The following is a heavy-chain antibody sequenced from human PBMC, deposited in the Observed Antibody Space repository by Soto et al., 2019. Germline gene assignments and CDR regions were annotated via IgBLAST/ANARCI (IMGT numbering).Heavy chain of an antibody. CDR2: ISYDGINE. V-gene: IGHV3-30*15. Sequence: QVQLVESGGSVVQPGRSLRLSCEASGFTFTSYAMHWVRQASGKGLEWVAVISYDGINEYYADSVKGRFTISRDNSKNTLFLQMSSLRVDDTAVYYCARDRLRLGELSLIGYFDYWGQGTLVTVSS. J-gene: IGHJ4*02. CDR1: GFTFTSYA. D-gene: IGHD3-16*02. CDR3: ARDRLRLGELSLIGYFDY.